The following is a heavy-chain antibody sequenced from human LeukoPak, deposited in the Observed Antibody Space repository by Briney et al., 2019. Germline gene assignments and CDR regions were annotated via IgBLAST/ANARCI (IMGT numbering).Heavy chain of an antibody. J-gene: IGHJ4*02. CDR3: ARVFSPYYYDSSGADYFDY. Sequence: PGGSLRLSCAASGFTFSRYWMSWVRQAPGKGLEWVANIKQDGSEKYYVDSVKGRFTISRDNAKNSLYLQMNSLRAEDTAVYYCARVFSPYYYDSSGADYFDYWGQGTLVTVSS. CDR1: GFTFSRYW. CDR2: IKQDGSEK. D-gene: IGHD3-22*01. V-gene: IGHV3-7*01.